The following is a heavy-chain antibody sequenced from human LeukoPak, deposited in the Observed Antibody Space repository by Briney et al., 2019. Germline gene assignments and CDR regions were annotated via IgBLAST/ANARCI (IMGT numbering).Heavy chain of an antibody. D-gene: IGHD6-6*01. V-gene: IGHV3-21*01. CDR2: ISSSSSYI. CDR1: GFTFSSYS. J-gene: IGHJ4*02. CDR3: ARAFSSSSACDY. Sequence: GGSLRLSCVASGFTFSSYSMNWVRQAPGKGLEWVSSISSSSSYIYYADSVKGRFTISRDNAKNSLYLQMNSLRAEDTAVYYCARAFSSSSACDYWGQGTLVTVSS.